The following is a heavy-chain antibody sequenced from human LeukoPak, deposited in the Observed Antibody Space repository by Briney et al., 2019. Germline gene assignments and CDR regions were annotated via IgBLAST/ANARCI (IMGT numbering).Heavy chain of an antibody. CDR1: GFTFSSYA. V-gene: IGHV3-30*04. D-gene: IGHD2-15*01. CDR2: ISYDGSNK. J-gene: IGHJ4*02. CDR3: VQGWRGN. Sequence: GGSLRLSCAASGFTFSSYAMHWVRQAPGKGLEWVAVISYDGSNKYYADSVKGRFTISRDNSKNSLYLQLNTLRPEDTAVYYCVQGWRGNWGQGTLVTVSS.